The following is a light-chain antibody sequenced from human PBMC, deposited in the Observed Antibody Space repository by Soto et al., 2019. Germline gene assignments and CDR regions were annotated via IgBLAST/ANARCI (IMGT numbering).Light chain of an antibody. CDR1: SSNIGAGYD. V-gene: IGLV1-40*01. Sequence: QTVVTQPPSVSGAPGQRVTSSCTGSSSNIGAGYDVHWYQQLPGTAPKLLIYGNTNRPSRVPDRLSGSKSGTSASLAITGLQAEDEADYYCQSYDSSLSGYVFGTGTKVTVL. CDR3: QSYDSSLSGYV. J-gene: IGLJ1*01. CDR2: GNT.